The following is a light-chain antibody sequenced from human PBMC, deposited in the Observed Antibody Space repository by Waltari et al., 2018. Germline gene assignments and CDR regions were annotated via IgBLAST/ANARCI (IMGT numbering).Light chain of an antibody. CDR2: DGS. CDR1: SSDVGDYNY. Sequence: QTALTQPASVSGSPGQSITISCAGTSSDVGDYNYVSWYQQYPGEAPKLIIYDGSHRPSGVSNRFSGSKSGNTASLTISGLQAEDEADYYCSSYISDDTLDVFGTGTKVTVL. CDR3: SSYISDDTLDV. V-gene: IGLV2-14*03. J-gene: IGLJ1*01.